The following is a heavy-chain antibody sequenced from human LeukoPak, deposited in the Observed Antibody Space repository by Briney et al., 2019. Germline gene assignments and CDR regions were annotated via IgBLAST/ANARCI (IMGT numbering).Heavy chain of an antibody. Sequence: SETLSLTCTVSGGSISSYYWSWIRQPPGKGLEWIGYIYYSGSTNYNPSLKSRVTISVDTSKNQFSLKLSSVTAADTGVYYCARVRRGVLRYFDWLHTYYFDYWGQGTLVTVSS. CDR3: ARVRRGVLRYFDWLHTYYFDY. J-gene: IGHJ4*02. D-gene: IGHD3-9*01. CDR1: GGSISSYY. CDR2: IYYSGST. V-gene: IGHV4-59*01.